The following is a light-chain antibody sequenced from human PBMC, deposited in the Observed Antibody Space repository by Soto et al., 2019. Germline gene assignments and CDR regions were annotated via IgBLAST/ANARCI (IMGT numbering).Light chain of an antibody. V-gene: IGKV3D-20*02. CDR3: QQRNNWPKIT. J-gene: IGKJ5*01. Sequence: EIVLTQSPVTLSLSPGERATLSCRASQSVSSTYLAWYQQKPGQAPRLLIYGASTRATGIPARFSGSGSGTDFTLTISSLEPEDFAVYYCQQRNNWPKITFGQGTRLEIK. CDR1: QSVSSTY. CDR2: GAS.